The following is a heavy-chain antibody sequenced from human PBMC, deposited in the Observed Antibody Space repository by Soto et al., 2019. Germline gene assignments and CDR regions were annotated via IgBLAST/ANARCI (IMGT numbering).Heavy chain of an antibody. CDR2: ISAYNGNT. J-gene: IGHJ4*02. CDR1: GYTFTIYG. D-gene: IGHD3-10*01. CDR3: ARDAGTYGSGSPY. V-gene: IGHV1-18*01. Sequence: ASVKVSCKASGYTFTIYGISCVLQASVQGLEWMGCISAYNGNTNYAQKLQGRVTMTTDTSTSTAYMELRSLRSDDTAVYYCARDAGTYGSGSPYWGQGTLVTVSS.